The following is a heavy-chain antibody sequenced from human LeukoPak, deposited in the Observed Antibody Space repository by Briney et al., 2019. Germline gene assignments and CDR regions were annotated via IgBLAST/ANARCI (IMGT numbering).Heavy chain of an antibody. Sequence: GGSLRLSCTASGFTFSAYAMMWLPHARGEAPEWVSSIRRCGRSAFYPHSVKGRFTISRDNAKYTLFLQMNSLRAEDTEVYYCARDPNGDYIGVFDMWGTGTMVTVSS. D-gene: IGHD4-17*01. CDR1: GFTFSAYA. CDR3: ARDPNGDYIGVFDM. CDR2: IRRCGRSA. J-gene: IGHJ3*02. V-gene: IGHV3-23*01.